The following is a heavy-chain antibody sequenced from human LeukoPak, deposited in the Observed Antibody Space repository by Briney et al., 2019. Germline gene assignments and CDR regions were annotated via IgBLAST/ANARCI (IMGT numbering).Heavy chain of an antibody. CDR2: IKGDGSDK. V-gene: IGHV3-7*01. J-gene: IGHJ2*01. CDR1: GFSLSSHW. D-gene: IGHD2/OR15-2a*01. CDR3: ARDQGAGRTLNWYLDL. Sequence: GGSLRLSCAASGFSLSSHWMSWIRQAPGKGLEWVADIKGDGSDKLYVDSVKGRFIISRDNAKNSLYLQIISLRAEDTAVYYCARDQGAGRTLNWYLDLWGRGTLVTVSS.